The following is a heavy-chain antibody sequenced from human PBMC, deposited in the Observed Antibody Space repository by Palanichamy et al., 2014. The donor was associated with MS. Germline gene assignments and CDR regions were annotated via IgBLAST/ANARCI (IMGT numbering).Heavy chain of an antibody. D-gene: IGHD5-12*01. CDR3: ARDSRVATTPTDY. Sequence: EVQLVESGGGLVQPWGVPETLLCSLWIHFSSYSMNWVRQAPGKGLEWVSYISSSSSTIYYADSVKGRFTISRDNAKNSLYLQMNSLRDEDTAVYYCARDSRVATTPTDYWGQGTLVTVSS. J-gene: IGHJ4*02. CDR1: IHFSSYS. V-gene: IGHV3-48*02. CDR2: ISSSSSTI.